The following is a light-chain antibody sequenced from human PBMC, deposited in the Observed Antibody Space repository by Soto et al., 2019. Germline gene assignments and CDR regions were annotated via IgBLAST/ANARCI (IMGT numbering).Light chain of an antibody. CDR1: QSITTY. J-gene: IGKJ1*01. Sequence: DIQMTQSPSSLSASVGDRVTVTCRASQSITTYLNWYQQKPGKAPKILIYAASSLQSGVPSRFSGSGSGTDFTLTITSLQPEDFATYICQQSYGTPWTFGQGTKVEIK. V-gene: IGKV1-39*01. CDR3: QQSYGTPWT. CDR2: AAS.